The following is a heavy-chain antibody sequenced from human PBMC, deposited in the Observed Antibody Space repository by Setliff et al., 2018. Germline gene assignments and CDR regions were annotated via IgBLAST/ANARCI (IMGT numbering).Heavy chain of an antibody. CDR1: GFTFRSYE. CDR2: INSGGSKV. V-gene: IGHV3-48*03. Sequence: PGGSLRLSCAASGFTFRSYEMNWVRQTPGKGLEWVSYINSGGSKVYYADSVKGRFTISRDNAKNSLYLLMNNLGADDTGLYYCTTSIVVVPASRPHEDVWGKGITVTVSS. J-gene: IGHJ6*04. CDR3: TTSIVVVPASRPHEDV. D-gene: IGHD2-15*01.